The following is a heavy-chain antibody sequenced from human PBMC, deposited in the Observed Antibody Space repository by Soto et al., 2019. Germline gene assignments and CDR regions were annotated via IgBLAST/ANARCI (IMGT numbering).Heavy chain of an antibody. Sequence: ASVKVSCKASGYTFTSYGISWVRQAPGQGLEWMGWISAYNGNTNYAQKLQGRVTMTTDTSTSTAYMELRSLRSDDTAVYYGARAHPGIAAAGTPPYYYYYYYMDVWGKGTTVTVSS. CDR1: GYTFTSYG. J-gene: IGHJ6*03. CDR2: ISAYNGNT. CDR3: ARAHPGIAAAGTPPYYYYYYYMDV. D-gene: IGHD6-13*01. V-gene: IGHV1-18*01.